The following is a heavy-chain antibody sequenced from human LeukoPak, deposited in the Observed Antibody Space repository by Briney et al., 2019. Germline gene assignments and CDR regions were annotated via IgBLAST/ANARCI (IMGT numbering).Heavy chain of an antibody. CDR3: ARSTGSTMFIDY. CDR1: GGSISPYY. D-gene: IGHD3-10*02. Sequence: SETLSLTCTVSGGSISPYYWSWIRQPPGKGLEWLGYIYYSGNTDYNPSLKSRVAISVDTSKNQFSLKLSSVTAADTAVYDCARSTGSTMFIDYWGQGTLVTVSS. J-gene: IGHJ4*02. V-gene: IGHV4-59*01. CDR2: IYYSGNT.